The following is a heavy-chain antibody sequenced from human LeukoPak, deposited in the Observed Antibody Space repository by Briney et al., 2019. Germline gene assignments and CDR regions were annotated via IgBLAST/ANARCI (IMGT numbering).Heavy chain of an antibody. Sequence: SETLSLTCTVSGGSISSSSYYWSWIRQPPGKGLEWIGYIYYSGSTNYNPTLKSRVTISVDTSKNQFSLKLSSVTAADTAVYYCASLELGYCSSTSCYSAAFDIWGQGTMVTVSS. J-gene: IGHJ3*02. V-gene: IGHV4-61*05. CDR1: GGSISSSSYY. CDR3: ASLELGYCSSTSCYSAAFDI. CDR2: IYYSGST. D-gene: IGHD2-2*01.